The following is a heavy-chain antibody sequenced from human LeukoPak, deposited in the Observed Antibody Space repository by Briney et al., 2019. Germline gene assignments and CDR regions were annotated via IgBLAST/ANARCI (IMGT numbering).Heavy chain of an antibody. Sequence: GGSLRLSCAASGFTFSSSTMNWVRRAPGKGLDWVSSISSSSDYIYYADSVKGRFTISRDNAKNSLYLQMNSLRAEDTAVYYCVRIPNSANFPNWFDPWGQGTLVTVSS. D-gene: IGHD4/OR15-4a*01. CDR1: GFTFSSST. CDR3: VRIPNSANFPNWFDP. V-gene: IGHV3-21*01. CDR2: ISSSSDYI. J-gene: IGHJ5*02.